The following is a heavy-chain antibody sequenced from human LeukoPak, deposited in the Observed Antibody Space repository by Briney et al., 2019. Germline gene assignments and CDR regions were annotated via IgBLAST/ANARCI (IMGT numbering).Heavy chain of an antibody. V-gene: IGHV3-49*03. Sequence: GGTLRLSCTASGFTFGDYAMSWFRQAPGKGLEWVGFIRSKAYGGTTEYAASVKGRFTISRDDSKSIAYLQMNSLKTEDTAVYYCTRGQVDRLTYYDILFPYYFDYWGQGTLVTVSS. CDR3: TRGQVDRLTYYDILFPYYFDY. J-gene: IGHJ4*02. CDR2: IRSKAYGGTT. CDR1: GFTFGDYA. D-gene: IGHD3-9*01.